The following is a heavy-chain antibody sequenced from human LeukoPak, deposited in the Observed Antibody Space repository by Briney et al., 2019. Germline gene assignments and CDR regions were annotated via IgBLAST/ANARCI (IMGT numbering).Heavy chain of an antibody. V-gene: IGHV4-34*01. CDR2: INHSGST. Sequence: PSETLSLTCAVYGGSFSGYYWSWIRQPPGKGLEWIGEINHSGSTNYNPSLKSRVTISVDTSKNQFSLKLSSVTAADAAVYYCARVDLRIKNFDYWGQGTLVTVSS. CDR1: GGSFSGYY. CDR3: ARVDLRIKNFDY. J-gene: IGHJ4*02. D-gene: IGHD1-14*01.